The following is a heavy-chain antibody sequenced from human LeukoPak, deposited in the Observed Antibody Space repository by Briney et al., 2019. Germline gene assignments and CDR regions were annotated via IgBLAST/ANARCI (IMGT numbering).Heavy chain of an antibody. CDR1: GYTFTRYY. V-gene: IGHV1-2*02. CDR3: ARSPHILTGENFDY. D-gene: IGHD3-9*01. Sequence: ASVKVSCKASGYTFTRYYMHWVRQAPGQGLEWMGWINPNHGDTNYAQKFQDRVSITRDTSISTAYMHLSRLRSADTAVYYCARSPHILTGENFDYWGQGTLLTVSS. J-gene: IGHJ4*02. CDR2: INPNHGDT.